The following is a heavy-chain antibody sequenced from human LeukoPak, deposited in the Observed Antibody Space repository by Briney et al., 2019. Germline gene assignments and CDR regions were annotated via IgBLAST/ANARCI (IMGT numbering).Heavy chain of an antibody. V-gene: IGHV3-23*01. D-gene: IGHD6-19*01. CDR2: ISGSGGST. Sequence: GGCLRLSSAASGFTFSSYAMSWVRQAPGGGLEWVSAISGSGGSTYYADSVKGRFTISRDNSKNTLYLQMNSLRAEDTAVYYCAKDMSKGSGWSGKDYWGQGTLVTVSS. CDR3: AKDMSKGSGWSGKDY. CDR1: GFTFSSYA. J-gene: IGHJ4*02.